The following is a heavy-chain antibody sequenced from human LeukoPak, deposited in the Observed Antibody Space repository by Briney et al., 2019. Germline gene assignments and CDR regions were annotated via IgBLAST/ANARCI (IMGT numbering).Heavy chain of an antibody. V-gene: IGHV1-2*02. D-gene: IGHD5-18*01. Sequence: GASVKVSCKASGYTFTGYYMHWVRQAPGQGLEWMGWINPNSGGTNYAQKFRGRVTMTRDTSISTAYMGLSRLRSDDTAVYYCARLDTAMVLGSEGGPLSLSSDFDYWGQGTLVTVSS. CDR1: GYTFTGYY. J-gene: IGHJ4*02. CDR2: INPNSGGT. CDR3: ARLDTAMVLGSEGGPLSLSSDFDY.